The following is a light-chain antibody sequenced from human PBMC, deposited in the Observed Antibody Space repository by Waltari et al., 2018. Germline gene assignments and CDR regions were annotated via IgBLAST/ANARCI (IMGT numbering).Light chain of an antibody. J-gene: IGKJ5*01. CDR1: QNILYSSNNKNY. CDR2: SAS. V-gene: IGKV4-1*01. CDR3: QQYYSAPIT. Sequence: DIVMTQSPDSLAVSLGERATINCKSSQNILYSSNNKNYLAWFQQKPGQPSKLLIYSASTRGSGVPERFRGSGSGTDFTLTINSLQAEDVAVYYCQQYYSAPITFGQGTRLEIK.